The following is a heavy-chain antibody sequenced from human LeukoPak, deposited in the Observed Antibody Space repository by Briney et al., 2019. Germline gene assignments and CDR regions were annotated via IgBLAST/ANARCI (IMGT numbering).Heavy chain of an antibody. CDR2: ISGSGGST. J-gene: IGHJ4*02. V-gene: IGHV3-23*01. CDR3: AKVGVYCSGGSCYHTFDY. D-gene: IGHD2-15*01. CDR1: GFTFSSYA. Sequence: PGGSLRLSCAASGFTFSSYAMSWVRQASGKGLEWVSAISGSGGSTYYADSVKGRFTISRDNSKNTLYLQMNSLRAEDTAVYYCAKVGVYCSGGSCYHTFDYWGQGTLVTVSS.